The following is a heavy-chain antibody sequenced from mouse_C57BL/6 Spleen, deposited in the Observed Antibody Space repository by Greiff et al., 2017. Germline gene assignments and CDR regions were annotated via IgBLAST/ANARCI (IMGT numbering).Heavy chain of an antibody. CDR1: GYTFTSYW. J-gene: IGHJ1*03. Sequence: QVQLQQPGAELVKPGASVKLSCKASGYTFTSYWMHWVKQRPGRGLEWIGRIDPNSGGTKYNEKFKSKATLTVDKPSSTAYMQLSSLTSEDSAVYYCARETTVVATRDWYFDVWGTGTTVTVSS. CDR3: ARETTVVATRDWYFDV. D-gene: IGHD1-1*01. V-gene: IGHV1-72*01. CDR2: IDPNSGGT.